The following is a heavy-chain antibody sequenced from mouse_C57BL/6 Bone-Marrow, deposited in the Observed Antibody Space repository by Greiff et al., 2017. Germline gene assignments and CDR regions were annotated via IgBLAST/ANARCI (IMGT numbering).Heavy chain of an antibody. CDR3: ARKGAYYSNPYYVDY. D-gene: IGHD2-5*01. V-gene: IGHV1-81*01. J-gene: IGHJ2*01. CDR1: GYTFTSYG. Sequence: VQLQQSGAELARPGASVKLSCKASGYTFTSYGISWVKQRTGQGLEWIGEIYPRSGNTYYNEKFKGKATLTADKSSSTAYMELRSLTSEDSAVYFCARKGAYYSNPYYVDYWGQGTTLTVSS. CDR2: IYPRSGNT.